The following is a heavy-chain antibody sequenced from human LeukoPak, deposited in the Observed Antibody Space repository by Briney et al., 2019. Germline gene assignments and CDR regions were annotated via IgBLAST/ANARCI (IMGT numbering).Heavy chain of an antibody. J-gene: IGHJ4*02. D-gene: IGHD1-7*01. Sequence: TSETLSLTCTVSGGSISSSSYYWGWIRQPPGKGLEWIGRIYYSGSTYYNPSLKSRVTISVDTSKNQFSLKLSSVTAADTAVYYCARDGERLELRTTFDYWGQGTLVTVSS. CDR2: IYYSGST. V-gene: IGHV4-39*07. CDR1: GGSISSSSYY. CDR3: ARDGERLELRTTFDY.